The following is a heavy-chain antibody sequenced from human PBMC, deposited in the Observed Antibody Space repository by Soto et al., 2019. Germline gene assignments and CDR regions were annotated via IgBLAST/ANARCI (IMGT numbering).Heavy chain of an antibody. CDR3: ARNQLSIYFFYAMDV. CDR1: GFSFSTYD. V-gene: IGHV3-33*01. J-gene: IGHJ6*02. Sequence: VGSLRLSCSTSGFSFSTYDMHWVRQAPGKGLEWVAVIWEDGSNKYYADSVEGRFTISRDQSKDTLFLQMNSLRVDDTAVYYCARNQLSIYFFYAMDVWGQGTTVTVSS. D-gene: IGHD2-15*01. CDR2: IWEDGSNK.